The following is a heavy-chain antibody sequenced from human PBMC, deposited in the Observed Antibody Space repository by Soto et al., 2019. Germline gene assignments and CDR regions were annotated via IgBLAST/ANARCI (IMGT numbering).Heavy chain of an antibody. CDR1: GFTFSSYS. D-gene: IGHD1-7*01. Sequence: EVQLVESGGGLVKPGWSLRLSCAASGFTFSSYSMNWVRQAPGKGLEWVSSISSSSSYIYYADSVKGRFTISRDNAKNSLYLQMNSLRAEDTAVYYCARDLSGTTPYYYYYMDVWGKGTTVTVSS. J-gene: IGHJ6*03. CDR3: ARDLSGTTPYYYYYMDV. V-gene: IGHV3-21*01. CDR2: ISSSSSYI.